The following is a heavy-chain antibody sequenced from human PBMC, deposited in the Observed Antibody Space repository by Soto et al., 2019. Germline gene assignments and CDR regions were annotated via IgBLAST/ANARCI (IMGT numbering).Heavy chain of an antibody. J-gene: IGHJ6*02. CDR2: ISGRGDST. CDR3: AKALDGIDDYFYAMGV. Sequence: PGGSLRLACAGSGFIFGHYAMTWVRQAPGKGLEWISAISGRGDSTYYADAVKGRFTISRDNSKNTLYLQMNSLRFYATAVYYCAKALDGIDDYFYAMGVWGQGTTVPFSS. D-gene: IGHD1-1*01. V-gene: IGHV3-23*01. CDR1: GFIFGHYA.